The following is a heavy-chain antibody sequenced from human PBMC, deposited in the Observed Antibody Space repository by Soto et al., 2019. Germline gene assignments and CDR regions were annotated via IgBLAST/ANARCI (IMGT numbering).Heavy chain of an antibody. D-gene: IGHD1-26*01. CDR1: GRTFNINADF. J-gene: IGHJ4*02. Sequence: SETLFLTCTVSGRTFNINADFWYLAWIRQPPGKGLEWIGSIDNGGNTHYNAPLKSRVIISADTSKNQFSLSLNSVTAADTAVYYCVKRSLLMAPTWGQGIQVTVSS. CDR3: VKRSLLMAPT. V-gene: IGHV4-39*01. CDR2: IDNGGNT.